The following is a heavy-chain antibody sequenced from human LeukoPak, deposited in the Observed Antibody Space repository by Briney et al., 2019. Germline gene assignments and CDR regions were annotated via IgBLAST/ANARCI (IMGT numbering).Heavy chain of an antibody. V-gene: IGHV3-30*03. J-gene: IGHJ4*02. Sequence: GGSLRLSCAASGFTFSSYGMHWVRQAPGKGLEWVAVISYDGSNKYYADSVKGRFTISRDNSNNTLYLQMNSLSAEDTAVYFCVREGMIGPTNRGYYFDYWGQGTLVTVSS. D-gene: IGHD5-12*01. CDR3: VREGMIGPTNRGYYFDY. CDR2: ISYDGSNK. CDR1: GFTFSSYG.